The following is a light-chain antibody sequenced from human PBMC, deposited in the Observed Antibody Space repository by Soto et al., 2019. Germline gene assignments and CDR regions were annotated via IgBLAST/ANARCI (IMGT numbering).Light chain of an antibody. CDR2: GAS. Sequence: EVVLTQSPGTLSLSLGEKATLSCRASQSVTTYLAWYQQKPGQAPRLLIYGASGRAASIPDRFSGSGSGTDFTLAISKLEPDDFAVYYCQQYAGSPLTFGGGTKVDFK. V-gene: IGKV3-20*01. CDR1: QSVTTY. CDR3: QQYAGSPLT. J-gene: IGKJ4*01.